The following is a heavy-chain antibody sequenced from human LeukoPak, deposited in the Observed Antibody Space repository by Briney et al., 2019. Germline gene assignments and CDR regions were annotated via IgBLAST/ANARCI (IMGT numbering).Heavy chain of an antibody. Sequence: HPGGSLRLSCAASGLTFSSYWMRWVRQAPGKGLEWAATIKEDGSEKYYVDSVKGRFTISRDNAKSSLYLQMNSLRAEDTAVYYCSRHTSSWHAMDVWGQGTTVTVSS. V-gene: IGHV3-7*02. CDR3: SRHTSSWHAMDV. J-gene: IGHJ6*02. D-gene: IGHD6-13*01. CDR2: IKEDGSEK. CDR1: GLTFSSYW.